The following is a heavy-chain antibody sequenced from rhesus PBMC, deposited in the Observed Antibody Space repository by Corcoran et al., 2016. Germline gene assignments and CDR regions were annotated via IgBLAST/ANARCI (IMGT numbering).Heavy chain of an antibody. Sequence: QLQLQESGPGMVKTSETLSLTCDTSGGAISSNYWRGIRKPTGKGLEWIGRISGSGVSTEYNPSLKSRVTSSTDTSKNQFSLKLSSVTAADTAVYYCSNSNYGVDYWGQGVLVTVSS. CDR2: ISGSGVST. D-gene: IGHD4-23*01. CDR1: GGAISSNY. CDR3: SNSNYGVDY. J-gene: IGHJ4*01. V-gene: IGHV4-173*01.